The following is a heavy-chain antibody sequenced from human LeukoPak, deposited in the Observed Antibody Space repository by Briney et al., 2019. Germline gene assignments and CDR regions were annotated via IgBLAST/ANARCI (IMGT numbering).Heavy chain of an antibody. CDR2: IYYSGIT. V-gene: IGHV4-30-4*01. CDR1: GGSISRSDYY. Sequence: PSETLSLTCSVSGGSISRSDYYWSWIRQPPGKGLEWIGYIYYSGITYYNPSLKSRVTISVDTSKNQFSLKLSSVTAADTAVYYCARGAATPSFWGQGTLVTVSS. D-gene: IGHD2-15*01. J-gene: IGHJ4*02. CDR3: ARGAATPSF.